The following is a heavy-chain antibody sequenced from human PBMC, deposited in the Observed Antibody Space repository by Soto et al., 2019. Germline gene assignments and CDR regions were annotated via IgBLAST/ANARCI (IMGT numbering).Heavy chain of an antibody. D-gene: IGHD4-17*01. CDR3: ASVNYGDYVGLDY. J-gene: IGHJ4*02. CDR2: IDYSGST. CDR1: GGSISSYY. Sequence: QVQLQESGPGLVKPSETLSLTCTVSGGSISSYYWSWIRQPPGKGLEWIGYIDYSGSTNYNPSLKSRVTISVDTSKNQFSLKLSSVTAADTAVYYCASVNYGDYVGLDYWGQGTLVTVSS. V-gene: IGHV4-59*01.